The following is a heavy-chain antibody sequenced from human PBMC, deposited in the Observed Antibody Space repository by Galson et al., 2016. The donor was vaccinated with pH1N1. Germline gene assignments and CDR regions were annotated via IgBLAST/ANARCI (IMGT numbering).Heavy chain of an antibody. J-gene: IGHJ4*02. D-gene: IGHD4-11*01. CDR2: ISGSGFTT. CDR1: GFTFSNYP. Sequence: SLRLSCAASGFTFSNYPMSWVRQAPGKGLEWVSTISGSGFTTFFADSVKGRFTISRDNSKNTFHLQLNGLRAEDTAIYYCAKGGHYSSFDYWGQGALVTVSS. V-gene: IGHV3-23*01. CDR3: AKGGHYSSFDY.